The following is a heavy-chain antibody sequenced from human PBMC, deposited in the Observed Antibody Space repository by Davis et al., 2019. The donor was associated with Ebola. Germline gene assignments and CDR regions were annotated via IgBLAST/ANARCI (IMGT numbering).Heavy chain of an antibody. CDR3: ARASFGYNSGWYADY. CDR1: GFTLTKYA. D-gene: IGHD6-19*01. Sequence: ASSVNVSCKASGFTLTKYAIHWVRQAPGQRLEWMGWVHGGNGNTKYSQRFQGRVTITTDTSASTVYLDLTSLRSEDTAVFYCARASFGYNSGWYADYWGPGSLVTVSS. J-gene: IGHJ4*02. CDR2: VHGGNGNT. V-gene: IGHV1-3*01.